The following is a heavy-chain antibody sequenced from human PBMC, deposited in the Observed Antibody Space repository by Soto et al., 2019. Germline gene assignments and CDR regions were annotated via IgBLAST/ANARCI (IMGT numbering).Heavy chain of an antibody. J-gene: IGHJ6*02. CDR1: GIAFGDYG. D-gene: IGHD6-6*01. Sequence: EVQLAESGGGVVRPGGSRRLSCAASGIAFGDYGMTWVRRVPGKGLEWVAVISWNGDNTGYADFAKGRFTISRDNSKKSLLLEMNSLRVEDTAFYYCARGEYTSRRGFDVWGQGTPVTVSS. V-gene: IGHV3-20*04. CDR3: ARGEYTSRRGFDV. CDR2: ISWNGDNT.